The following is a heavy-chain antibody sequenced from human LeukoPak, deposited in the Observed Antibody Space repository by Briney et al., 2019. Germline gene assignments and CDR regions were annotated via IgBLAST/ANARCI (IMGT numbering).Heavy chain of an antibody. CDR3: ARGIIGGSRYWFDP. CDR2: IVVGSGTT. V-gene: IGHV1-58*01. J-gene: IGHJ5*02. D-gene: IGHD6-13*01. Sequence: SVKVSCKASGFTFSTSAVQWVRQARGQHLEWIGWIVVGSGTTNYAQKFQGRVTMTRNTSISTAYMELSSLRSEDTAVYYCARGIIGGSRYWFDPWGQGTLVTVSS. CDR1: GFTFSTSA.